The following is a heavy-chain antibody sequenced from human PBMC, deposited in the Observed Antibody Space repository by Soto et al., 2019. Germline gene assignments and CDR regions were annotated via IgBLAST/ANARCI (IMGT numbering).Heavy chain of an antibody. D-gene: IGHD6-6*01. CDR3: ASTLGYSSSFGY. CDR1: GGSISSYY. CDR2: IYYSGST. Sequence: SETLSLTCTVSGGSISSYYWSWIRQPPGKGLEWIGYIYYSGSTNCNPSLKSRVTISVDTSKNQFSLKLSSVTAADTAVYYCASTLGYSSSFGYWGQGTLVTV. V-gene: IGHV4-59*08. J-gene: IGHJ4*02.